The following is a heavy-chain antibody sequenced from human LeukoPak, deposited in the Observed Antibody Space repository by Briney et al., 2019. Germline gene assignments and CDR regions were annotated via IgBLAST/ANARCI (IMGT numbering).Heavy chain of an antibody. CDR3: ARGTKYSSGWKVSSYHYYMDV. V-gene: IGHV4-34*01. D-gene: IGHD6-19*01. Sequence: PSETLSLTCAVYGGSFSGYYWSWIRQPPGKGLEWIGEINHSGSTNYNPSLKSRVTISVDTSKNQFSLKLSSVTAADTAVYYCARGTKYSSGWKVSSYHYYMDVWGKGTTVTVSS. J-gene: IGHJ6*03. CDR2: INHSGST. CDR1: GGSFSGYY.